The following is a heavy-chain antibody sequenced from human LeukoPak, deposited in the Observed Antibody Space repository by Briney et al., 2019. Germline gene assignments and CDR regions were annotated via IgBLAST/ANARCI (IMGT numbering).Heavy chain of an antibody. V-gene: IGHV3-30*02. CDR1: GFTFSSYG. CDR2: IRYDGSNK. J-gene: IGHJ4*02. Sequence: PGGSLRLSCAASGFTFSSYGMHWVRQAPGKGLEWVAFIRYDGSNKYYADSVKGRFTISRDNSKNTLYLQINSLRAEDTAVYYCVSFYDILTGYYGFDYWGQGTLVTVSS. CDR3: VSFYDILTGYYGFDY. D-gene: IGHD3-9*01.